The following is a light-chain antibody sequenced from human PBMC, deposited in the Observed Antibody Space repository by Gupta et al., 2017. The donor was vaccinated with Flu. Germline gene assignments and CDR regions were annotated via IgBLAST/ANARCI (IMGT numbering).Light chain of an antibody. Sequence: QSVLPQPPSASGSPGQSVTVSCSGSSSNIGSNTVNWYQQLPGTAPKLFIYANNHRPSGVPDRFSGSKSGTSASLAISGLQFDDEADYYCSTWDDSLSAVVFGGGTKLTVL. CDR3: STWDDSLSAVV. J-gene: IGLJ2*01. CDR2: ANN. CDR1: SSNIGSNT. V-gene: IGLV1-44*01.